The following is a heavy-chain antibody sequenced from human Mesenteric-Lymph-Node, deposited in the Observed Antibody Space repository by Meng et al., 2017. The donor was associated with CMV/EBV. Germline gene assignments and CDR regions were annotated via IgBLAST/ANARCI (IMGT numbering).Heavy chain of an antibody. Sequence: GYTFTSYAIKWVRQAPGQGLEWMGWINTNTGNPTFAQGFTGRFVFSLDTSVSTAYLQISSLKAEDTAVYYCARDYGATAGPTFHLDFWGRGTLVTVSS. CDR1: GYTFTSYA. V-gene: IGHV7-4-1*02. CDR2: INTNTGNP. J-gene: IGHJ4*02. CDR3: ARDYGATAGPTFHLDF. D-gene: IGHD6-13*01.